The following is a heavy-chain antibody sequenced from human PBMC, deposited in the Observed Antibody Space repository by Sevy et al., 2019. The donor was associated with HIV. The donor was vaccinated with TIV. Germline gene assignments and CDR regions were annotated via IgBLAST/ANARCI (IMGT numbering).Heavy chain of an antibody. D-gene: IGHD3-10*01. Sequence: GGSLRLSCAASGFTFGNYWMHWVRQAPGKGLVWISRINNDGSNTNYADSVKGRFTTSRDNAKNTLYLQMNSLRAEDTAVYYCGREMISMVPGVPDAFDIWGRGTMVTVSS. V-gene: IGHV3-74*01. J-gene: IGHJ3*02. CDR1: GFTFGNYW. CDR3: GREMISMVPGVPDAFDI. CDR2: INNDGSNT.